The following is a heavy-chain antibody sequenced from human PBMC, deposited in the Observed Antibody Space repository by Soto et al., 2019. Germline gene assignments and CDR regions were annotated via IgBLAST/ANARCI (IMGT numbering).Heavy chain of an antibody. CDR3: AGGLSYRMDY. CDR1: GYTFTRYY. Sequence: ASLNVSFNPSGYTFTRYYMNRMLQTPGQGLEWMGIINPGGGSTSYAQNFQGRVTMTRDTSTSTVYMELSSLRSEETAVYYCAGGLSYRMDYWGQGTLVTVSS. V-gene: IGHV1-46*01. J-gene: IGHJ4*02. CDR2: INPGGGST. D-gene: IGHD1-26*01.